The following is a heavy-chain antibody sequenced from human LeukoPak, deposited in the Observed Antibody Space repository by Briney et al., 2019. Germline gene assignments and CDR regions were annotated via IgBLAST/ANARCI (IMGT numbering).Heavy chain of an antibody. D-gene: IGHD3-9*01. CDR2: IQYDGSNK. CDR3: ARGGDDILTPTDY. V-gene: IGHV3-30*02. J-gene: IGHJ4*02. Sequence: GGSLRLSCAASGFTFSSYGMHWVRQAPGKGLEWVSFIQYDGSNKYYADSVKGRFTISRDNSKNTLYLQMNSLRAEDTAVYYCARGGDDILTPTDYWGQGTLVTVSS. CDR1: GFTFSSYG.